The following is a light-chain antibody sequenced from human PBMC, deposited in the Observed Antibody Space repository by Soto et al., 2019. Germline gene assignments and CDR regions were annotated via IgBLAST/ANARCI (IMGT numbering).Light chain of an antibody. V-gene: IGKV3-20*01. Sequence: EIVLTQSPGTLSLSPGERATLSCRASQSVGSSFLDWYQQKPGQDPRLLIYGASTRATGIPDRFSGSGSGTEFTLTISRLEPEDFAVYLFQQYGSSSGPFGQGTKVEFK. CDR1: QSVGSSF. CDR3: QQYGSSSGP. J-gene: IGKJ1*01. CDR2: GAS.